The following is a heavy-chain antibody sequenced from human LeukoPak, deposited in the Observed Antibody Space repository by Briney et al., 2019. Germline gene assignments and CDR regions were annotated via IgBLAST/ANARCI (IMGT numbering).Heavy chain of an antibody. V-gene: IGHV4-30-4*08. Sequence: PSQTLSLTCTVSGGSISSGDYYWSCIRQPPGKDLEWNGYLYYSRSTYYTPSLKSRVTISIDTSKNQFSLNLSSVTAADTAVYYCARDSYGSGSYIGWYYGMDGWGKGTTVTVSS. CDR3: ARDSYGSGSYIGWYYGMDG. D-gene: IGHD3-10*01. J-gene: IGHJ6*04. CDR2: LYYSRST. CDR1: GGSISSGDYY.